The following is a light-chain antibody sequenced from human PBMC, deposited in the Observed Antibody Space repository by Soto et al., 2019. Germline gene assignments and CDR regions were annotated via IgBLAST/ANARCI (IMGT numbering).Light chain of an antibody. CDR1: QSVSSK. V-gene: IGKV3D-20*01. CDR2: DAS. Sequence: EMVMAQSPATLSVSPGERATLSCRASQSVSSKLAWYQQKPGRAPRVLIYDASTRATGVPDRFSASGSGTDFTLTISRLQPEDFAVYYCQQYGGSPVTFGQGTRLEIK. J-gene: IGKJ5*01. CDR3: QQYGGSPVT.